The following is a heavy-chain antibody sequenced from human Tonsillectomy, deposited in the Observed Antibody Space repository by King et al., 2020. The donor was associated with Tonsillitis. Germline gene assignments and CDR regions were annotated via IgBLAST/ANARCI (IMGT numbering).Heavy chain of an antibody. CDR2: ISSNGGNT. V-gene: IGHV3-64D*06. Sequence: VQLVESGGGLVQPGGSLRLSCSASGFTFSSYAMHWVRQAPGKGLEYVSAISSNGGNTYYADSVKGRFTISRDNSKNTLYLQMSSLRAEDTAVYYCVKAASYYDSSGYYHYWGQGTLVTVSS. CDR3: VKAASYYDSSGYYHY. D-gene: IGHD3-22*01. J-gene: IGHJ4*02. CDR1: GFTFSSYA.